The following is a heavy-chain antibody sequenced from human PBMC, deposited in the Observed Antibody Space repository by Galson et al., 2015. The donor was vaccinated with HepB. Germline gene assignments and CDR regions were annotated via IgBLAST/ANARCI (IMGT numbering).Heavy chain of an antibody. Sequence: SLRLACAASAFTFNAYAMHWVRQAPGKGLEWVTAVSFDGSNKYYADSVKGRFTIPRDNFKNTLYLQMNSLGAEDTAVYYCARGRKLRYFDWSLQDDWYFDLWGRGTLVTVSS. CDR1: AFTFNAYA. J-gene: IGHJ2*01. D-gene: IGHD3-9*01. CDR2: VSFDGSNK. V-gene: IGHV3-30*04. CDR3: ARGRKLRYFDWSLQDDWYFDL.